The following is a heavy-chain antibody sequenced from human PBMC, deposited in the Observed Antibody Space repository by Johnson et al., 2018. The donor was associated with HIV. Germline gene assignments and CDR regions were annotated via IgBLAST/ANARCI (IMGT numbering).Heavy chain of an antibody. J-gene: IGHJ3*02. CDR2: ISWNSGSI. D-gene: IGHD3-22*01. Sequence: VQLVESGGGVVQPGRSLRLSCAASGFTFDDYAMHWVRQAPGKGLEWVSGISWNSGSIGYADSVKGRFTISRDDSKNMTYLQMNSLKTEDTAVYYCTRTDDAYHYDTFGYIDAFDIWGQGTMVTVSS. CDR1: GFTFDDYA. CDR3: TRTDDAYHYDTFGYIDAFDI. V-gene: IGHV3-9*01.